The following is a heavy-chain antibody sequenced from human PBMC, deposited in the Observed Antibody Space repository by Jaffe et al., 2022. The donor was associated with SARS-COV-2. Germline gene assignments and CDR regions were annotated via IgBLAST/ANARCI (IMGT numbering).Heavy chain of an antibody. CDR3: ARDLRFVWVTGTTDAFHI. J-gene: IGHJ3*02. Sequence: QVQLVQSGAEVKKTGASVKVSCKASGYTFAAFYIHWVRQAPGQGLEWMGTINPSDGRTTYAQKLQGRLTMTRDTSSSTVYMDLSSLRSEDTAIYYCARDLRFVWVTGTTDAFHIWGQGAMVTVSS. D-gene: IGHD1-20*01. V-gene: IGHV1-46*04. CDR2: INPSDGRT. CDR1: GYTFAAFY.